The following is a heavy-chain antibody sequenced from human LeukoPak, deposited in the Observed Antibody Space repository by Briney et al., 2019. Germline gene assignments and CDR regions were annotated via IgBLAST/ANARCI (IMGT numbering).Heavy chain of an antibody. V-gene: IGHV3-7*01. Sequence: GGSLRLSCAASGFTFSNYWMSWVRQAPGKGLEWVANIKEDGSEKYYVDSVKGRFTISRDNAKNSLYLQVNSLRAEDTAVYYCGRVSQRAFDYWGQGTLVTVSS. CDR2: IKEDGSEK. CDR3: GRVSQRAFDY. CDR1: GFTFSNYW. J-gene: IGHJ4*02.